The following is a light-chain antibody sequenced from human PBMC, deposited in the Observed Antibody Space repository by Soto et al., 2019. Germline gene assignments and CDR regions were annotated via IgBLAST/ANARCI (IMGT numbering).Light chain of an antibody. V-gene: IGKV1-39*01. CDR3: QQSYSTPWT. CDR2: AAS. Sequence: DIQMTQSPASLSGSVGDRFTITCRASQSMRTYLNWYQQKPGKAPNLLIHAASSLQSGVPSRFSGSGSGTDFTLTISSLQPEDFATYYCQQSYSTPWTFGQGTKVDIK. J-gene: IGKJ1*01. CDR1: QSMRTY.